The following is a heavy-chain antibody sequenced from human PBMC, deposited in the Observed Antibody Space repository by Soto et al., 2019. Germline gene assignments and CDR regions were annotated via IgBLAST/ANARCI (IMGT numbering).Heavy chain of an antibody. J-gene: IGHJ4*02. CDR2: ISYDGSNK. D-gene: IGHD6-19*01. CDR3: AKDRGYSSGWYFDY. Sequence: QVQLVESGGGVVQPGRSLRLSCAASGFTFSSYGMHWVRQAPGKGLEWVAVISYDGSNKYYADSVKGRFTISRDNSKNTLYLQMNSLRAEDTAVYYCAKDRGYSSGWYFDYWGQGTLVTVSS. V-gene: IGHV3-30*18. CDR1: GFTFSSYG.